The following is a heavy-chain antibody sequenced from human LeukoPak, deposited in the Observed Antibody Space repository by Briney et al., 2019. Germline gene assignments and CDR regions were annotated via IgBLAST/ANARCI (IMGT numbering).Heavy chain of an antibody. CDR1: GFTFDDYA. CDR2: ISWDGGST. J-gene: IGHJ6*03. CDR3: AKGGLGYYYMDV. V-gene: IGHV3-43D*04. Sequence: GGSLRHSCAASGFTFDDYAMHWVRQAPGKGLEWVSLISWDGGSTYYADSVKGRFTISRDNSKNSLYLQMNSLRAEDTALYYCAKGGLGYYYMDVWGKGTTVTVSS. D-gene: IGHD3-16*01.